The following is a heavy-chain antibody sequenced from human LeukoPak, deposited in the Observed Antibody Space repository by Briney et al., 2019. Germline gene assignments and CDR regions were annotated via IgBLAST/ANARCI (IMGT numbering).Heavy chain of an antibody. J-gene: IGHJ4*02. CDR1: GGSISGSNYY. CDR3: ARMRYTYGYNFDY. CDR2: VYYSGST. Sequence: PSETLSLTCTVSGGSISGSNYYWRWLRQPPGKGLKWIGVVYYSGSTYYSSSFKSRVTISVDTSKNQFSLNLSSVTAADTAVYYCARMRYTYGYNFDYWGQGTLVTVSS. D-gene: IGHD5-18*01. V-gene: IGHV4-39*07.